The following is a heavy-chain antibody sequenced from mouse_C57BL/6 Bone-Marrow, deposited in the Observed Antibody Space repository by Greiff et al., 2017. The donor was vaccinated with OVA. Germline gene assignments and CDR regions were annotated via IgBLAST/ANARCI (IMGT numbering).Heavy chain of an antibody. J-gene: IGHJ2*01. V-gene: IGHV1-72*01. Sequence: QVQLQQPGAELVKPGASVKLSCKASGYTFTSYWMHWVKQRPGRGLEWIGRIDPNSGGTKYNEKFKSKATLTVDKPSSTAYMQLSSLTSEDSAVYYCERKGHFYYYGMGLIFFDYWGQGTTLTVSS. CDR3: ERKGHFYYYGMGLIFFDY. D-gene: IGHD1-1*01. CDR1: GYTFTSYW. CDR2: IDPNSGGT.